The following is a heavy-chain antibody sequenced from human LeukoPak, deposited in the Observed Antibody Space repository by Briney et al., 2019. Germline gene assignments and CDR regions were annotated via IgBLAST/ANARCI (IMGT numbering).Heavy chain of an antibody. Sequence: ASVKVSCKTSGYIFTDYYIHWVRQAPGQGPEWMGKINTNSGVTDYAQKFQGRVTMTRDTSISTAYMELSSLTSDDTAVYYCARDTGFPFFNYWGQGSLVTVSS. CDR1: GYIFTDYY. CDR2: INTNSGVT. CDR3: ARDTGFPFFNY. J-gene: IGHJ4*02. V-gene: IGHV1-2*02.